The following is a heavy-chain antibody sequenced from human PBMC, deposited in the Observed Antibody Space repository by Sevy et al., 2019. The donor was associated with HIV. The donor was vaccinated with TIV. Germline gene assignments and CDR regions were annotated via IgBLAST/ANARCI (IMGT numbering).Heavy chain of an antibody. CDR2: IYSDGTT. V-gene: IGHV3-66*01. CDR3: ARGKSGYGYGFNS. J-gene: IGHJ5*01. Sequence: GGSLRISCAASGFTVSSNYMTWVRQAPGKGLEGVSVIYSDGTTYHADSVKDRFTISRDNSKNTLYLQMNSLRAEDTAVYYCARGKSGYGYGFNSRGQGTLVTVSS. CDR1: GFTVSSNY. D-gene: IGHD5-18*01.